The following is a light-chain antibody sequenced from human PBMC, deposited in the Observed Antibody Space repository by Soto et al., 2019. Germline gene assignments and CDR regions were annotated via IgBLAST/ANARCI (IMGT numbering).Light chain of an antibody. CDR1: ESLDDK. CDR3: QQYNTWPYT. V-gene: IGKV3-15*01. J-gene: IGKJ2*01. Sequence: DRVLTQSPATLSVSPGERVTLSCRADESLDDKLAWYQQKPGQAPRLLISGASTRATGVAARFSGSGSGTEFTLTISSLQPEDLALYYCQQYNTWPYTFGQGTKLDIK. CDR2: GAS.